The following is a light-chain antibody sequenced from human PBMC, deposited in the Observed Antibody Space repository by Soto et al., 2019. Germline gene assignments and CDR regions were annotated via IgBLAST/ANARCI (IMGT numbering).Light chain of an antibody. Sequence: QSALTQPASVSGSPGQSITISCTGTSSDVGVYDYVSWYQQHPGKTPKLMIYEVSNRPSGVSNRFSGSKSGNTASLTISGLQAEDEGDYYCSSYTGSNTWVFGGGTKLTVL. J-gene: IGLJ3*02. CDR3: SSYTGSNTWV. V-gene: IGLV2-14*01. CDR2: EVS. CDR1: SSDVGVYDY.